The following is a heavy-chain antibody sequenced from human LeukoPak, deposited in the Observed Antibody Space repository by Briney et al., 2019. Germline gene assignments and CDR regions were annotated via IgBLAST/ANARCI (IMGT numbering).Heavy chain of an antibody. CDR2: INHSGST. Sequence: SETLSLTCAVYGGSFSGYYWSWIRQPPGKGLEWIGEINHSGSTNYKPSLKSRVTISVDTSKNQFSLKLSSVTAADTAVYYCARVAPGIAAPDYWGQGTLVTVSS. V-gene: IGHV4-34*01. J-gene: IGHJ4*02. CDR3: ARVAPGIAAPDY. D-gene: IGHD6-13*01. CDR1: GGSFSGYY.